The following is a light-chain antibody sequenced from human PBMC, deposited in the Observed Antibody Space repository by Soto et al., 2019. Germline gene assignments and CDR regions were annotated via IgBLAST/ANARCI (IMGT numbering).Light chain of an antibody. Sequence: DIQMTQSPSTLSASVGDRVTITCRASQSISSWLAWYQQKPGKAPKLLIYDASSLESGVPSRVSGSGSGTEFTLNISTLQPDDFATYYCQQYNSYSAFGQGTKVEIK. J-gene: IGKJ1*01. CDR3: QQYNSYSA. V-gene: IGKV1-5*01. CDR2: DAS. CDR1: QSISSW.